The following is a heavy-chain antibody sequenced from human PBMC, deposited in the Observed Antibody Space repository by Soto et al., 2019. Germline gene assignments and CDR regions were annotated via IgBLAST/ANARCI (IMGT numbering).Heavy chain of an antibody. V-gene: IGHV4-31*03. Sequence: PSETLSLTCTVSGGSISSGGYYWSWIRQHPGKGLEWIGYIYYSGSTYYNPSLKSRVTISVDTSKNQFSLKLSSVTAADTAVYYCARVAARQRTLYYFDYWGQGTLVTVSS. J-gene: IGHJ4*02. CDR2: IYYSGST. CDR1: GGSISSGGYY. D-gene: IGHD6-6*01. CDR3: ARVAARQRTLYYFDY.